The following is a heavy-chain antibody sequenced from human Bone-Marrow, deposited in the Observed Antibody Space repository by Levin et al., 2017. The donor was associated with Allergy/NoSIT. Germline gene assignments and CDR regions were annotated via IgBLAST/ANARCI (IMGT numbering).Heavy chain of an antibody. CDR1: GYSFTSYW. J-gene: IGHJ4*02. D-gene: IGHD2-15*01. Sequence: ASVKVSCKGSGYSFTSYWIGWVRQMPGKGLEWMGIIYPGDSDTRYSPSFQGQVTISADKSISTAYLQWSSLKASDTAMYYCARGPHYCSGGSCYADYWGQGTLVTVSS. CDR2: IYPGDSDT. CDR3: ARGPHYCSGGSCYADY. V-gene: IGHV5-51*01.